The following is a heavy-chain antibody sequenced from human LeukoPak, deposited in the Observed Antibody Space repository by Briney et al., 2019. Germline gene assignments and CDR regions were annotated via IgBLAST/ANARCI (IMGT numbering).Heavy chain of an antibody. CDR3: ARIVREATNPKNLLARWFDP. CDR2: IIPIFGTA. V-gene: IGHV1-69*05. J-gene: IGHJ5*02. Sequence: SVKVSCKASGGTFSSYAISWVRQAPGQGLERMGRIIPIFGTANYAQKFRGRVTITTDQSTSTAYMELSSLRSEDTAVYYRARIVREATNPKNLLARWFDPWGQGTLVTVSS. D-gene: IGHD5-12*01. CDR1: GGTFSSYA.